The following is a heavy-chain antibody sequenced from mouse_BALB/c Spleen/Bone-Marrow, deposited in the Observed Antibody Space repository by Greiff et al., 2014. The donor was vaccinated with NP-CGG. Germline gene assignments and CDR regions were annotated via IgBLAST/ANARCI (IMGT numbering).Heavy chain of an antibody. J-gene: IGHJ2*01. CDR3: ARYRLGTYFDY. Sequence: DVKLQESGAELVKPGASVKLSCTASGFNTKDTYMHWVKQRPEQGLEWIGRIDPANGNTKYDPKFQGKATITADTSSNTAYLQLSSLTSEDTAVYYCARYRLGTYFDYWGQGTTLTVSS. CDR1: GFNTKDTY. V-gene: IGHV14-3*02. CDR2: IDPANGNT. D-gene: IGHD2-14*01.